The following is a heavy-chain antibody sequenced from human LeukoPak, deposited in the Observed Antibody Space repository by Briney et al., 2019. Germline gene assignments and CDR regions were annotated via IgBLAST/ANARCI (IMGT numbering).Heavy chain of an antibody. CDR2: IYTAGST. CDR1: GFTVSGTY. J-gene: IGHJ4*02. D-gene: IGHD6-13*01. V-gene: IGHV3-53*01. CDR3: AGGSCWPGLSY. Sequence: GGSLRLSCAASGFTVSGTYMSWVRRVPGKGLEWVSVIYTAGSTSYADSVKGRFTISRDNSKNTLYLQMNSLRVEDTAVYFCAGGSCWPGLSYWGQGTLLTVSS.